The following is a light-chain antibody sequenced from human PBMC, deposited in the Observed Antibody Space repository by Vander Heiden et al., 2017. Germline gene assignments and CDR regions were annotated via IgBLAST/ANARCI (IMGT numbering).Light chain of an antibody. Sequence: DIVMTQSPGTLSSSPGERVTLSSRTSQSVDSINLAGYQQKPSQAPRLLIHGASERATGIPDRFSGSGSGTDFTLTISGREPEDFAVYYCQRDGGSPTFTFGQGTQLEIK. CDR1: QSVDSIN. CDR3: QRDGGSPTFT. CDR2: GAS. J-gene: IGKJ5*01. V-gene: IGKV3-20*01.